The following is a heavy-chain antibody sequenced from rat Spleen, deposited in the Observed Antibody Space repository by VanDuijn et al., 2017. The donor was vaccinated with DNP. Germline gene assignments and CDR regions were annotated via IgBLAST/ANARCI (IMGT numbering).Heavy chain of an antibody. CDR1: GYSITSNY. CDR2: ISYSGST. V-gene: IGHV3-1*01. D-gene: IGHD1-2*01. Sequence: EVQLQESGPGLVKPSQSLSLTCSVTGYSITSNYWAWIRKFPGNKMEWMGYISYSGSTGYNPSLKSRISITRDTSKNQFFLQLNSITTEDTAIYYCARSDYYGSYRPFTYWGQGTLVTVSS. CDR3: ARSDYYGSYRPFTY. J-gene: IGHJ3*01.